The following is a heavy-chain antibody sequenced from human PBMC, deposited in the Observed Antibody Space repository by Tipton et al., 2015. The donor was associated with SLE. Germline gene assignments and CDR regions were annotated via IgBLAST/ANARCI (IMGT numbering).Heavy chain of an antibody. D-gene: IGHD3-22*01. Sequence: TLSLTCAVYGGSFSGYYWSWIRQPPGKGLEWIGEINHSGSTNCNPSLKSRVTISVDTSKNQFSLKLSSVTAADTAVYYCARGLNYYDSSGYYPFYYMDVWGKGTTVTVSS. J-gene: IGHJ6*03. V-gene: IGHV4-34*01. CDR3: ARGLNYYDSSGYYPFYYMDV. CDR2: INHSGST. CDR1: GGSFSGYY.